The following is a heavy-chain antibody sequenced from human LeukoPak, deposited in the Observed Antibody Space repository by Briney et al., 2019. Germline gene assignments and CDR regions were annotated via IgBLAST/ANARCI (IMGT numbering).Heavy chain of an antibody. CDR1: GGTFSSYT. D-gene: IGHD3-3*01. J-gene: IGHJ6*03. CDR2: IIPILGIA. Sequence: EASVKVSCKASGGTFSSYTISWVRQAPGQGLEWMGRIIPILGIANYAQKFQGRVTITADKSTSTAYMELSSLRSEETAVYYCARAYDFWSGNYYYYMDVWGKGTTVTVSS. CDR3: ARAYDFWSGNYYYYMDV. V-gene: IGHV1-69*02.